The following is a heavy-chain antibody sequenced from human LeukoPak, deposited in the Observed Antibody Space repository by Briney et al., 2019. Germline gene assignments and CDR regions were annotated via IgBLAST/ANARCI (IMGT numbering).Heavy chain of an antibody. CDR1: ESTFSDYG. Sequence: PGGSLRLSCVASESTFSDYGMNWVRQAPGKGLEWISFITSTNSKIYYADSVKGRFTISRDNAMNSLYLQMNSLRVEDTAVYYCAGAILDPFYFYYYMDVWGKGTTVTVSS. V-gene: IGHV3-21*01. J-gene: IGHJ6*03. CDR3: AGAILDPFYFYYYMDV. CDR2: ITSTNSKI. D-gene: IGHD3/OR15-3a*01.